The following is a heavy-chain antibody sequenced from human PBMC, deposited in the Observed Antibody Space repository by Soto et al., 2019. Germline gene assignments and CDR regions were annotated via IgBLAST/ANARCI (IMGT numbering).Heavy chain of an antibody. CDR2: IIPIFGAA. Sequence: QVQLVQSGAEVKKPGSSVKVSCKASGGTFSSYAISWVRQAPGQGLECMGGIIPIFGAANYAQKFQGRVTITADESTSTAYMELSSLRSEDTAVYYCASPSPLVLRFGKGQTPWDYWGQGTLVTVSS. CDR1: GGTFSSYA. CDR3: ASPSPLVLRFGKGQTPWDY. J-gene: IGHJ4*02. V-gene: IGHV1-69*01. D-gene: IGHD3-16*01.